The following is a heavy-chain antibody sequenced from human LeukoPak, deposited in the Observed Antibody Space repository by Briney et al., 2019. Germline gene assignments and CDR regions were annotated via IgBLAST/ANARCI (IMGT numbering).Heavy chain of an antibody. Sequence: PSETLSLTCSVSDGSINSDTYYWGWLRQPPGKGMEWIASIYSGGNTFHNPSLKSRVTISLHTSKNQFSLKLTSVTAADTAVYYCARDQRSLFDVWGQGSLVSVSS. CDR1: DGSINSDTYY. J-gene: IGHJ4*02. CDR3: ARDQRSLFDV. CDR2: IYSGGNT. D-gene: IGHD1-26*01. V-gene: IGHV4-39*07.